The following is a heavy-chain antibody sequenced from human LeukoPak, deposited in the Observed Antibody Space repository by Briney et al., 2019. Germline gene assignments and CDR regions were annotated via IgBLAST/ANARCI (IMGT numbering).Heavy chain of an antibody. CDR2: INHSGST. CDR3: ARSSIAARLRWFDP. V-gene: IGHV4-34*01. CDR1: GGSFSGYY. J-gene: IGHJ5*02. D-gene: IGHD6-6*01. Sequence: SETLSLTCAVYGGSFSGYYWSWIRQPPGKGLEWIGEINHSGSTNYNPSLKSRVTISVDTSKNQFSLKLSSVTAADTAVYYCARSSIAARLRWFDPWGQGTLVTVSS.